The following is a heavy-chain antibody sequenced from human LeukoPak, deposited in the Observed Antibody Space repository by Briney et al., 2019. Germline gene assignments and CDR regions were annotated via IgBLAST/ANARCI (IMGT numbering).Heavy chain of an antibody. CDR2: IRSKANSYAT. V-gene: IGHV3-73*01. CDR1: GFTFSGSA. D-gene: IGHD2-2*01. CDR3: TSGGYCTSTSCYGVY. Sequence: PGGSLRLSCAVSGFTFSGSAMHWVRQASGKGLEWVGRIRSKANSYATAYAASVKGRFTISRDDSKNTAYLQMNSLKTEDTGVYYCTSGGYCTSTSCYGVYWGQGTLVTVSS. J-gene: IGHJ4*02.